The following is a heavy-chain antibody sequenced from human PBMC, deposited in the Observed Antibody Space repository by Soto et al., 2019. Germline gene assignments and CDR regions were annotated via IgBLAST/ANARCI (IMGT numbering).Heavy chain of an antibody. D-gene: IGHD6-6*01. V-gene: IGHV4-34*01. CDR2: INHSGST. CDR1: GGSFSGYY. Sequence: SETLSLTCAVYGGSFSGYYWSWIRQPPGKGLEWIGEINHSGSTNYNPSLKSRVTISVDTSKNQFSLKLSSVTAADTAVYYCARGRAAPTPNRYYSYGMDVPGQATTVTVSS. CDR3: ARGRAAPTPNRYYSYGMDV. J-gene: IGHJ6*02.